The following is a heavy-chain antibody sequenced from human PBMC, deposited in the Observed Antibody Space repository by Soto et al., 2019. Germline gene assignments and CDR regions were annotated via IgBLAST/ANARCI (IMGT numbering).Heavy chain of an antibody. Sequence: EVQLVESGGGLVKPGGSLRLSCAASGFTFFSYSMNWVRQAPGKGLEWISSISSNSDYIYYADSVKGRFTISRDNAKNSLFLHMNSLRAEDTAVYYCARDYGDYGLDYWGQGTLVTVSS. CDR3: ARDYGDYGLDY. CDR2: ISSNSDYI. J-gene: IGHJ4*02. CDR1: GFTFFSYS. V-gene: IGHV3-21*02. D-gene: IGHD4-17*01.